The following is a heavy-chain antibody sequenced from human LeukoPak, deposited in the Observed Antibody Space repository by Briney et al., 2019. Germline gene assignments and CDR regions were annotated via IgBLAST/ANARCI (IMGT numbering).Heavy chain of an antibody. CDR1: GGSFSGYY. CDR2: INHSGST. D-gene: IGHD1-1*01. Sequence: SETLSPTCAVYGGSFSGYYWSWIRQPPGKGLEWIGEINHSGSTNYNPSLKSRVTISVDTSKNQFSLKLSSVTAADTAVYYCARGRFQRRRFDPWGQGTLVTVSS. CDR3: ARGRFQRRRFDP. V-gene: IGHV4-34*01. J-gene: IGHJ5*02.